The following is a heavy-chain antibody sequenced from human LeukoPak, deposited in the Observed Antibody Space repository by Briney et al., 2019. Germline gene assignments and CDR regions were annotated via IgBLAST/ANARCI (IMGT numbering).Heavy chain of an antibody. CDR1: GFTFSSYW. V-gene: IGHV3-7*01. CDR3: ATEDYYDSSGYYFDY. D-gene: IGHD3-22*01. Sequence: GGSLRLSCAASGFTFSSYWMSWVRQAPGKGLEWVANIKQDGSEKYYVDSVKGRFTISRDNAKNSLYLQMNSLRAEDTAVYYCATEDYYDSSGYYFDYWGRGTLVTVSS. J-gene: IGHJ4*02. CDR2: IKQDGSEK.